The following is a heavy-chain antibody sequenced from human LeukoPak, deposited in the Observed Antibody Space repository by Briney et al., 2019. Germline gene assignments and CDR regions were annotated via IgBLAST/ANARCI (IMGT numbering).Heavy chain of an antibody. CDR2: IYYSGST. J-gene: IGHJ4*02. V-gene: IGHV4-39*07. Sequence: SETLSLTCTVSGGSISSSSYYWGWIRQPPGKGLEWIGSIYYSGSTYYNPSLKSRVTISVDTSKNQFSLKLSSVTAADTAVYYCARGGSIAAAGILNYWGQGTLVTVSS. CDR3: ARGGSIAAAGILNY. CDR1: GGSISSSSYY. D-gene: IGHD6-13*01.